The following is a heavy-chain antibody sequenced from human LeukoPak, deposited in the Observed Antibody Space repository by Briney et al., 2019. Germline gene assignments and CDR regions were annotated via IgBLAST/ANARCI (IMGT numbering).Heavy chain of an antibody. CDR2: ITPIFGTA. V-gene: IGHV1-69*13. D-gene: IGHD4-23*01. CDR1: GGTFRSNA. Sequence: ASVKVSCKASGGTFRSNAISWVRQAPGQGLEWMGGITPIFGTANYAQKFQGRVTITAVESMSTAYMELSSLRSEDTAVYYCARGWLAETTVVTPYNYWGQGTPVAVSS. J-gene: IGHJ4*02. CDR3: ARGWLAETTVVTPYNY.